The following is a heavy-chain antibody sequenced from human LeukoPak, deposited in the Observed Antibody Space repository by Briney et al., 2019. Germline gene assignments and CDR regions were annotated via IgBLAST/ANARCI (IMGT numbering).Heavy chain of an antibody. CDR1: GYTFTSYY. J-gene: IGHJ4*02. Sequence: GASVKVSCKASGYTFTSYYMHWVRQAPGQGLEWMGWINPNGGDTKYEQKFQGRVTMTSDTSISTVYMELSRLKSDDTAVYYCARVEYLYDKGFDLWGQGTLVTVSS. CDR2: INPNGGDT. D-gene: IGHD2/OR15-2a*01. V-gene: IGHV1-2*02. CDR3: ARVEYLYDKGFDL.